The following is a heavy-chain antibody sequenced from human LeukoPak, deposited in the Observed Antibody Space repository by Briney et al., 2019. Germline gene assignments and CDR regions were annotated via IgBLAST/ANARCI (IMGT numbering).Heavy chain of an antibody. CDR3: ATDHSYYDILTGYYLPGEY. CDR1: VFTFSSYA. V-gene: IGHV3-30*04. CDR2: ISYDGSNK. J-gene: IGHJ4*02. D-gene: IGHD3-9*01. Sequence: PGRSLRLSCAASVFTFSSYAMHWVRQAPGKGLEWGAVISYDGSNKYYADSVKGRFPISRDNSKNTLYLQMNSLRAEDTAVYYCATDHSYYDILTGYYLPGEYWGQGTLVTVSS.